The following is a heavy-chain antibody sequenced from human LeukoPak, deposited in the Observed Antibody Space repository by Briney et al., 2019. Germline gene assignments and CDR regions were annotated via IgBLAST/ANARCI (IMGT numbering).Heavy chain of an antibody. CDR3: ARDRLDTAMVRYFDY. J-gene: IGHJ4*02. Sequence: GGSLRLSCAASGFTFSSYGMPWVRQAPGKGLEWVAVIWYDGSNKYYADSVKGRFTISRDNSKNTLYLQMNSLRAEDTAVYYCARDRLDTAMVRYFDYWGQGTLVTVSS. D-gene: IGHD5-18*01. V-gene: IGHV3-33*01. CDR2: IWYDGSNK. CDR1: GFTFSSYG.